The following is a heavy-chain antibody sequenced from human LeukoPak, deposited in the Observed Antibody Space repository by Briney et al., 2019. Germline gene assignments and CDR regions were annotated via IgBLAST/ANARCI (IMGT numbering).Heavy chain of an antibody. CDR1: GFTFSSHG. J-gene: IGHJ4*02. CDR3: ARDRVLRYFDWLFDY. Sequence: PGRSLRLSCAASGFTFSSHGMHRVRQAPGKGLEWVAVIWYDGSNKYYADSVKGRFTFSRDNSKNTLYLQMNSLRAEDTAVYYCARDRVLRYFDWLFDYWGQGTLVTVSS. CDR2: IWYDGSNK. V-gene: IGHV3-33*01. D-gene: IGHD3-9*01.